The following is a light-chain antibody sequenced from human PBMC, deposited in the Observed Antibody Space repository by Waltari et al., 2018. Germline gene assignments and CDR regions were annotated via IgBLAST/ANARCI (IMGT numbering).Light chain of an antibody. CDR3: MQGTHWPPYT. CDR1: ESLVHSDGNTY. V-gene: IGKV2-30*02. J-gene: IGKJ2*01. CDR2: KVS. Sequence: DVVMTQSPLSLSVTLGQPASISCRSSESLVHSDGNTYLNWFQQRPGQPQRRLIYKVSNRDSGVPDRFSGSGSGTDFTLKISRVEAEDIGVYYCMQGTHWPPYTFGQGTKLEIK.